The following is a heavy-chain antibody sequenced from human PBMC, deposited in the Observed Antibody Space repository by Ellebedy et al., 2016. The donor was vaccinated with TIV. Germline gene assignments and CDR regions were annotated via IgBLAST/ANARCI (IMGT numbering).Heavy chain of an antibody. D-gene: IGHD2-15*01. CDR3: AKGLGCSGGDCYSGHAFDI. J-gene: IGHJ3*02. CDR1: GFTFSSYA. V-gene: IGHV3-23*01. CDR2: ISGSGGAT. Sequence: ASGFTFSSYAMAWVRQAPGKGLEWVSAISGSGGATYYADSVKGRFTISRYNSKNTLFLQMNSLRAEDTAVYYCAKGLGCSGGDCYSGHAFDIWGQGTMVTASS.